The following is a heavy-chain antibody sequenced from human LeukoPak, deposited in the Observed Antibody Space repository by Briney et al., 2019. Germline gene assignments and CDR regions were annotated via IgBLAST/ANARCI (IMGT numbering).Heavy chain of an antibody. D-gene: IGHD3-22*01. Sequence: SETLSLTCTVSGGSISSYYWSWIRQPPGKGLEWIGYIYYSGSTNYNPSLKSRVTISVDTSKNQFSLKLSSVTAADTAVYYCARDRYYYDSSGYSNWFDPWGQGTLVTVSS. J-gene: IGHJ5*02. V-gene: IGHV4-59*01. CDR2: IYYSGST. CDR3: ARDRYYYDSSGYSNWFDP. CDR1: GGSISSYY.